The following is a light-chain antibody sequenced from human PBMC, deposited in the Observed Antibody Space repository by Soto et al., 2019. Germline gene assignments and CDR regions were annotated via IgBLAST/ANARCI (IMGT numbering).Light chain of an antibody. CDR3: QHYGRSPPIT. J-gene: IGKJ5*01. Sequence: EIVLAQVSGTLSLSPGERPTLSCRASQRVRSSYFAWYQQTPGQAPRLLICGATSRATCLPDRFSGRGSGKDIPLTSSRLDPEDFAVYYWQHYGRSPPITFGQGTRLEIK. CDR2: GAT. V-gene: IGKV3-20*01. CDR1: QRVRSSY.